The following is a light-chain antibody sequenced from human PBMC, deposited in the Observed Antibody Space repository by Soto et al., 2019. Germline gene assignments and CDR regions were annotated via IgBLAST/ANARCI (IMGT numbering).Light chain of an antibody. V-gene: IGLV2-14*01. Sequence: QSALTQPASVSGSPGQSITISCTGTSSDIGYYTYVSWSQQHPGEAPKLIIYEVTNRPSGVSPRFSSSKSGNTASLTISGLQAEDEADYYCTSYTHNNTLVFGGGTKLTVL. CDR2: EVT. J-gene: IGLJ3*02. CDR3: TSYTHNNTLV. CDR1: SSDIGYYTY.